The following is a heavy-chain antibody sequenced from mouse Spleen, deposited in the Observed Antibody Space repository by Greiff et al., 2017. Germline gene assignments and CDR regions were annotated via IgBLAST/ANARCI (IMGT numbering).Heavy chain of an antibody. V-gene: IGHV1-69*01. D-gene: IGHD1-1*02. CDR2: IDPSDSYT. CDR3: ASYGSLYFDY. J-gene: IGHJ2*01. CDR1: GYTFTSYW. Sequence: QVQLQQPGAELVMPGASVKLSCKASGYTFTSYWMHWVKQRPGQGLEWIGEIDPSDSYTNYNQKFKGKATLTVDKSSSTAYMQLSSLTSEDSAVYYCASYGSLYFDYWGQGTTLTVSS.